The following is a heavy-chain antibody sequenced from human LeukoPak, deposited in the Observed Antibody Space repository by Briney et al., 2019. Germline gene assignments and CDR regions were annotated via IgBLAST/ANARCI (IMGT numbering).Heavy chain of an antibody. D-gene: IGHD2-2*02. CDR2: ISGSGGST. CDR1: GFTFSSYA. Sequence: GGSLRLSCAASGFTFSSYAMSWVRQAPGKGLEWVSAISGSGGSTYYADSVKGRFTISRDNSKNTLYLQMNSLRAEDTAVYYCANSARDIVVVPAAIGGYWGQGTLVTVSP. V-gene: IGHV3-23*01. CDR3: ANSARDIVVVPAAIGGY. J-gene: IGHJ4*02.